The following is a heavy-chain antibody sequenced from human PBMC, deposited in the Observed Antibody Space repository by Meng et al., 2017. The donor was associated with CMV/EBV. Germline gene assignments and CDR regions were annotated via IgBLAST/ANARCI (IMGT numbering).Heavy chain of an antibody. V-gene: IGHV3-30*04. CDR3: ARDSVVRAARPGYFDY. J-gene: IGHJ4*02. D-gene: IGHD2-2*02. CDR1: GFTFSSDA. Sequence: GGSLRLSCAVSGFTFSSDAMHWVRQAPGNGLEWVAVISYDGSNKYYADSLKGRFTISRDTSKNTLYQQMNSLRAEATAVYYCARDSVVRAARPGYFDYWGQGTLVTVSS. CDR2: ISYDGSNK.